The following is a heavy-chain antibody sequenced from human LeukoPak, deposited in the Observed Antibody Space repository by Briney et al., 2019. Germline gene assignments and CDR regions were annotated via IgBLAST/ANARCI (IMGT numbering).Heavy chain of an antibody. J-gene: IGHJ3*02. CDR3: ARDRGSGYYLDAFDI. CDR1: GGTFSSYA. V-gene: IGHV1-18*01. Sequence: ASVKVSRKASGGTFSSYAISWVRQAPGQGLEWMGWISAYNGNTNYAQKLQGRVTMTTDTSTSTAYMELRSLRSDDTAVYYCARDRGSGYYLDAFDIWGQGTMVTVSS. D-gene: IGHD3-22*01. CDR2: ISAYNGNT.